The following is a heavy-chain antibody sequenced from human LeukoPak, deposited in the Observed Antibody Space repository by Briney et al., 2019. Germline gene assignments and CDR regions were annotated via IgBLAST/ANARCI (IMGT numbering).Heavy chain of an antibody. CDR2: FDPGDGET. D-gene: IGHD6-13*01. CDR1: GYTLTELS. CDR3: AVSSSWYKLGAFDI. Sequence: ASVNVSCKVSGYTLTELSMHWVRQAPGKGLEWMGGFDPGDGETIYAQKFQGRVTMTEDTSTDTAYMELSSLRSEDTAVYYCAVSSSWYKLGAFDIWGQGTMVTVSS. J-gene: IGHJ3*02. V-gene: IGHV1-24*01.